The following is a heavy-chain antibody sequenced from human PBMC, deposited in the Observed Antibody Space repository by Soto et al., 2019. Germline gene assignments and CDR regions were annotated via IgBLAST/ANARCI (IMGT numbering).Heavy chain of an antibody. CDR2: ISGSGGST. CDR3: ILYCSSTSCYGGY. CDR1: GFTFSSYA. J-gene: IGHJ4*02. Sequence: EVQLLESGGGLVQPGGSLRLSCAASGFTFSSYAMSWVRQAPGKGLEWVSAISGSGGSTYYADSVKGRFTISRDNSKNTLYLQMNSLRAEDTAVYYCILYCSSTSCYGGYWGQGTLVTVSS. V-gene: IGHV3-23*01. D-gene: IGHD2-2*01.